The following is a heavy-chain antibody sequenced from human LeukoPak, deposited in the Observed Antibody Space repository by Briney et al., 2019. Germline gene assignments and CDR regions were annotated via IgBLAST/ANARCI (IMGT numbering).Heavy chain of an antibody. CDR1: GFTFSSYS. Sequence: GGSLRLSCAASGFTFSSYSMNWVRQAPGKGLEWVSSISSSSSYIYYADSVKGRFTISRDNAKNSLYLQMNSLRAEDTAVYYCARVPVDDYSNYGSQAFDIWGQGTMVTVSS. D-gene: IGHD4-11*01. J-gene: IGHJ3*02. CDR3: ARVPVDDYSNYGSQAFDI. V-gene: IGHV3-21*01. CDR2: ISSSSSYI.